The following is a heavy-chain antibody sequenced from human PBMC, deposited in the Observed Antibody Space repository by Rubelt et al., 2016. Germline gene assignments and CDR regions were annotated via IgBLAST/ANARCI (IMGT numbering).Heavy chain of an antibody. CDR3: AEADSATYYFDY. Sequence: QLQLQESGPGLVKPSETLSLTCTVSGGSISSSSYYWGWIRQPPGKGLEWIGRHYTSGCTYYNPALNVRVTIAVGTAKNQFSLKLSSVTAADTAVYYCAEADSATYYFDYWGRGTLVTVSS. V-gene: IGHV4-39*07. CDR1: GGSISSSSYY. J-gene: IGHJ4*02. D-gene: IGHD4-11*01. CDR2: HYTSGCT.